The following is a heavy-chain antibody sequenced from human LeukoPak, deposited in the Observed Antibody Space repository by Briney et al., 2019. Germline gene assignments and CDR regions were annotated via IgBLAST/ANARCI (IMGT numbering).Heavy chain of an antibody. CDR3: ARGSYGGEN. CDR2: VSYSGST. CDR1: GASISSYY. Sequence: PSETLSLTCTVSGASISSYYWSWIRQPPGKGLEWIGYVSYSGSTNYNPSLKSRVTISIDTSKNQFSLRLSSVTAADTAVYYCARGSYGGENWGQGTLVTVSS. J-gene: IGHJ4*02. D-gene: IGHD4-23*01. V-gene: IGHV4-59*01.